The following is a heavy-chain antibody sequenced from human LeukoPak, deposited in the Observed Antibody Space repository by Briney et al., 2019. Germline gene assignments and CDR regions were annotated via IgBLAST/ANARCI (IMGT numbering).Heavy chain of an antibody. Sequence: SETLSLTCTVSGGSISSSSYYWGWIRQPPGKGLEWIGSIYYSGSTYYNSSLKSRVTISVDTSKNQFSLKLSSVTAADTAVYYCARPGIGAYCGGDCDEGDYFDYWGQGTLVTVSS. CDR3: ARPGIGAYCGGDCDEGDYFDY. D-gene: IGHD2-21*02. CDR1: GGSISSSSYY. J-gene: IGHJ4*02. V-gene: IGHV4-39*01. CDR2: IYYSGST.